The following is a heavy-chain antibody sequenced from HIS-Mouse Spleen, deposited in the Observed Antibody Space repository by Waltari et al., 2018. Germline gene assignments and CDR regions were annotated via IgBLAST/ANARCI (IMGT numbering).Heavy chain of an antibody. Sequence: QVQLVQSGAEVKKPGSSVKVSCKASGGTVSSYAISWVGQAPGEGLEWMGRITPILGKANDAQKFQGRVTITADKSKSTAYMELSSLRSEDMAVYYCAREQQLVNYWGQGTLVTVSS. CDR1: GGTVSSYA. V-gene: IGHV1-69*04. CDR3: AREQQLVNY. J-gene: IGHJ4*02. D-gene: IGHD6-13*01. CDR2: ITPILGKA.